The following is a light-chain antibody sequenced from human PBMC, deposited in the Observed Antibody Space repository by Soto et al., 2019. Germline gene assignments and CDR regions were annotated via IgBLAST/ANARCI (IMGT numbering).Light chain of an antibody. J-gene: IGKJ5*01. CDR3: QQSYSSPIT. CDR2: SAS. CDR1: HSITNN. V-gene: IGKV1-39*01. Sequence: DIQVTQSPSSLSASVGDRVTISCRASHSITNNLNWYQQRPGKPPKLLIYSASRLQRGAPSRFSGSGSGTDFTLTISSLQPEDFASYYCQQSYSSPITFGQGTRLEIK.